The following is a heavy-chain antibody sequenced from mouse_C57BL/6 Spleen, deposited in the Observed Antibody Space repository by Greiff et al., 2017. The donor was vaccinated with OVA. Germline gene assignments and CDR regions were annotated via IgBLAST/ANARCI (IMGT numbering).Heavy chain of an antibody. CDR2: IDPSDSET. CDR1: GYTFTSYW. J-gene: IGHJ2*01. V-gene: IGHV1-52*01. Sequence: QVQLQQPGAELVRPGSSVKLSCKASGYTFTSYWMHWVKQRPIQGLEWIGNIDPSDSETHYNQKFKDKATLTVDKSSSTAYMQLSSLTSEDSAVYYCARGLYYDYEDYWGQGTTLTVSS. CDR3: ARGLYYDYEDY. D-gene: IGHD2-4*01.